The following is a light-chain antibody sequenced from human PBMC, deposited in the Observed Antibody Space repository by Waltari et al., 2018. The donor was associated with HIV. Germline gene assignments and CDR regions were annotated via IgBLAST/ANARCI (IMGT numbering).Light chain of an antibody. J-gene: IGLJ3*02. CDR3: SAYGDSLRVL. V-gene: IGLV2-8*01. CDR2: EVT. Sequence: QSALTQPPPASGSLGQSVTISCTCSTSDIGAYDTVSWFQHHPRSAPNLLLSEVTRRPSTVPDRFSGSRSGSTAFLTVADLQPDDEATYVSSAYGDSLRVLFGGGTNVTVL. CDR1: TSDIGAYDT.